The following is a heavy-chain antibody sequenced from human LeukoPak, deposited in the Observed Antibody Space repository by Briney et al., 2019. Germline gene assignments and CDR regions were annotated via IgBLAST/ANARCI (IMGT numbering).Heavy chain of an antibody. CDR2: IIPIFGTA. CDR3: ARGSGETGGYYYAY. CDR1: GGSFSRYA. J-gene: IGHJ4*02. V-gene: IGHV1-69*13. D-gene: IGHD3-22*01. Sequence: SVKVSCKASGGSFSRYAISWVRQAPGQGLEWMGGIIPIFGTANYAQKFQGRVTITADESTRTAYMELRTLRSEDTAIYYCARGSGETGGYYYAYWGRGTPVTVSS.